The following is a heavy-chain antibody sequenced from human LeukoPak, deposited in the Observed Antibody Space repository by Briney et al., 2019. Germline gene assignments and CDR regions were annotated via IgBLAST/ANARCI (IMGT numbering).Heavy chain of an antibody. CDR2: IRCDGSNK. CDR3: AKDFSI. V-gene: IGHV3-30*02. Sequence: QPGGSLRLSCAASGFTFSSYGMHWVRQAPGKGLEWVAFIRCDGSNKYYADSVKGRFTTSRDNSKNTLYLQMNSLRAEDTAVYYCAKDFSIWGQGTLVAVSS. J-gene: IGHJ4*02. CDR1: GFTFSSYG. D-gene: IGHD2/OR15-2a*01.